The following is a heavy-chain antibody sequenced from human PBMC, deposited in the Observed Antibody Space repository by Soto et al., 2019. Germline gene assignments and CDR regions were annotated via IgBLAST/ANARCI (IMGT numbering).Heavy chain of an antibody. J-gene: IGHJ4*02. CDR3: ATGIAAATDFDY. D-gene: IGHD6-13*01. V-gene: IGHV3-30*03. CDR2: ISYDGSNK. Sequence: QVPLVESGGGVVQPGRSLRLSCAASGFTFSSYGMHWVRQAPGKGLEWVAVISYDGSNKYYADSVKGRFTISRDNSKNTLYLQMNSLRAEDTAVYYCATGIAAATDFDYWGQGTLVTVSS. CDR1: GFTFSSYG.